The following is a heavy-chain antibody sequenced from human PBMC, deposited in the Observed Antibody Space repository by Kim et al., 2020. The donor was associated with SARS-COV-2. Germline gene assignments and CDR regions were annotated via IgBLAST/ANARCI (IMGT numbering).Heavy chain of an antibody. CDR3: ARAAETSIAAAGTGGGFDY. Sequence: GGSLRLSCAASGFTVSSNYMSWVRQAPGKGLEWVSVIYSGGSTYYADSVKGRFTISRHNSKNTLYLQMNSLRAEDTAVYYCARAAETSIAAAGTGGGFDYWGQGTLVTVSS. CDR1: GFTVSSNY. J-gene: IGHJ4*02. D-gene: IGHD6-13*01. CDR2: IYSGGST. V-gene: IGHV3-53*04.